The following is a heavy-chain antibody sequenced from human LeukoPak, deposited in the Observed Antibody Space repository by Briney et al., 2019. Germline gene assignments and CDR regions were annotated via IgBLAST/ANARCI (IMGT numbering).Heavy chain of an antibody. Sequence: SETLSLTCAVYGGSFSGYYWSWIRQPPGKGLEWIGEINHSGSTNYNPSLKSRVTISVDKSKNQFSLKLSSVTAADTAVYYCATRAPADYWGQGTLVTVSS. CDR3: ATRAPADY. D-gene: IGHD3-10*01. CDR1: GGSFSGYY. J-gene: IGHJ4*02. V-gene: IGHV4-34*01. CDR2: INHSGST.